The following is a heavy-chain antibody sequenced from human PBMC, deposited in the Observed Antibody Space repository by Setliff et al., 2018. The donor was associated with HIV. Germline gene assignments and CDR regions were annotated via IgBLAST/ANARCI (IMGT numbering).Heavy chain of an antibody. D-gene: IGHD6-13*01. CDR1: GYSISIGYY. J-gene: IGHJ4*02. Sequence: SETLSLTCAVSGYSISIGYYWGWIRQPPGKGLEWIGNIYHSGSTYYNPSLKSRVTISVDTSKNRFSLMLDSVTAADTAVYYCAAASSWDPLLDYWGQGTLVTVSS. V-gene: IGHV4-38-2*01. CDR2: IYHSGST. CDR3: AAASSWDPLLDY.